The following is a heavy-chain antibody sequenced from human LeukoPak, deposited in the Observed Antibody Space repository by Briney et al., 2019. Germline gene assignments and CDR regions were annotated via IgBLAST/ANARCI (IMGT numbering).Heavy chain of an antibody. J-gene: IGHJ4*02. CDR1: GGSFSGYY. CDR3: ARAQSTPYGGYYDSSGLYYFDY. Sequence: SETLSLTCAVYGGSFSGYYWSWIRQPPGKGLEWIGEINHSGSTNYNPSLKSRVTTSVDTSKNQFSLKLSSVTAADTAVYYCARAQSTPYGGYYDSSGLYYFDYWGQGTLVTVSS. D-gene: IGHD3-22*01. CDR2: INHSGST. V-gene: IGHV4-34*01.